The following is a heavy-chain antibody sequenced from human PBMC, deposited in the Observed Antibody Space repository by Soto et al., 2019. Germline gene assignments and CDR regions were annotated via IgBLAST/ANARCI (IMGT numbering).Heavy chain of an antibody. Sequence: EVQLLESGGGSVQPGGSLRLSCAASGFTFSSYAMHWVRRPPGKGLEWVSSIGGSGGTAYYADSVKGRFSISRDSFVNTLYLQMNSLRAEDTAVYYCAKGRGQNWNVDYWGQGTLVTVSP. V-gene: IGHV3-23*01. CDR2: IGGSGGTA. CDR3: AKGRGQNWNVDY. J-gene: IGHJ4*02. CDR1: GFTFSSYA. D-gene: IGHD1-1*01.